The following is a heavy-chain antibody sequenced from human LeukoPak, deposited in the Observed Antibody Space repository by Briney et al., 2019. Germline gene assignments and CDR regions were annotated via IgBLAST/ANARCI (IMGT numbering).Heavy chain of an antibody. CDR3: ARGYHESIAAFNWFDP. CDR2: IIPIFGTA. CDR1: GGTFSSYA. Sequence: GSSVKVSCKASGGTFSSYAISWVRQAPGQGLEWMGGIIPIFGTANYAQKFQGRVTITTDESTSTAYMELSSLRSEDTAVYYCARGYHESIAAFNWFDPWGQGTLVTVSS. J-gene: IGHJ5*02. V-gene: IGHV1-69*05. D-gene: IGHD6-6*01.